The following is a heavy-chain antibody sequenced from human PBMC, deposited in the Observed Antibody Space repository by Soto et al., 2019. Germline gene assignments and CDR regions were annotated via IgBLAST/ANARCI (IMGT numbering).Heavy chain of an antibody. J-gene: IGHJ6*02. CDR2: IYYSGST. V-gene: IGHV4-59*01. Sequence: SETLSLTCTVSGGSISSYYWSWIRQPPGKGLEWIGYIYYSGSTNYNPSLKSRVTISVDTSKNQFSLKLSSVTAADTAVYYCATTSDSSGWYRRNYYGMDVWGQGTTVTVSS. CDR1: GGSISSYY. D-gene: IGHD6-19*01. CDR3: ATTSDSSGWYRRNYYGMDV.